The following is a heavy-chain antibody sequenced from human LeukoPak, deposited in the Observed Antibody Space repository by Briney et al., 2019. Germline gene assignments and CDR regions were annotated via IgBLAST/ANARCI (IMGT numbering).Heavy chain of an antibody. CDR2: ITGSASST. J-gene: IGHJ6*02. CDR3: ARGLRGNYCYAMDD. D-gene: IGHD3-10*01. V-gene: IGHV3-23*01. CDR1: GFTFSNHA. Sequence: PGGSLRLSCAVSGFTFSNHAMSCVRQAPGKGLEWVSAITGSASSTYYADSVKGRFTISRDNSKSTLFLQMNSLRAEDTAVFYCARGLRGNYCYAMDDWGQGTLVSVSS.